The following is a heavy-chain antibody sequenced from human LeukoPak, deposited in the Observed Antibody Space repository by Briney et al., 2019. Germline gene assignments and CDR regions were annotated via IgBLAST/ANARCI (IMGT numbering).Heavy chain of an antibody. CDR1: GFTFSTFA. CDR2: IYSDGST. Sequence: GGSLRLSCAASGFTFSTFAMSWVRQAPGKGLEWVSIIYSDGSTYYADSVKGRFTISRDNSNNTLYLQMNSLRAEDTAVYYCARDSAYDSCGYRFWGQGTLVTVSA. CDR3: ARDSAYDSCGYRF. V-gene: IGHV3-53*01. J-gene: IGHJ4*02. D-gene: IGHD3-22*01.